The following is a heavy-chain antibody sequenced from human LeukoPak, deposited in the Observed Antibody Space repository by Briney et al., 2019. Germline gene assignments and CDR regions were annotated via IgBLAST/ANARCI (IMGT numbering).Heavy chain of an antibody. D-gene: IGHD6-6*01. CDR2: IYYSGST. CDR1: GGSISSSSYY. CDR3: ARTSIAASFDY. J-gene: IGHJ4*02. Sequence: SETLSLTCTISGGSISSSSYYWGWIRQPPGKGLEWIGSIYYSGSTYYNPSLKSRVTISVDTSKNQFSLKLSSVTAADTAVYYCARTSIAASFDYWGQGTLVTVSS. V-gene: IGHV4-39*01.